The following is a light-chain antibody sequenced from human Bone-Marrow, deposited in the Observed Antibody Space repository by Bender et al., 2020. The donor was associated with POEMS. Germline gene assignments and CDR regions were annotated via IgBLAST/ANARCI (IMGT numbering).Light chain of an antibody. CDR2: DNN. CDR1: SSNIGAGYD. V-gene: IGLV1-40*01. CDR3: QSYDSSLTGAWV. Sequence: QSVLTQPPSASGTPGQRVTISCSGSSSNIGAGYDVHWYQQLPGTAPKLLIYDNNNRPSGVPDRFSASKSGTSASLAITGLQAEDEADYYCQSYDSSLTGAWVFGGGTKLTVL. J-gene: IGLJ3*02.